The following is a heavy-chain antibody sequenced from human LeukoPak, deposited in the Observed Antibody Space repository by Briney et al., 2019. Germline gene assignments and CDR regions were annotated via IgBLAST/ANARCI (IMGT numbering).Heavy chain of an antibody. V-gene: IGHV4-59*12. CDR1: GGSISSYY. D-gene: IGHD6-6*01. CDR3: ARRKRYSSSPFDY. Sequence: SETLSLTCTVSGGSISSYYWSWIRQPPGKGLEWIGYIYYSGSTNYNPSLKSRVTISVDTSKNQFSLKLSSVTAAGTAVYYCARRKRYSSSPFDYWGQGTLVTVSS. CDR2: IYYSGST. J-gene: IGHJ4*02.